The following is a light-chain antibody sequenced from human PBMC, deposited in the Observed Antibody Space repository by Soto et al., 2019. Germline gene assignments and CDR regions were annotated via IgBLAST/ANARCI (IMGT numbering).Light chain of an antibody. CDR3: QQYNNWPPIT. CDR2: DTS. Sequence: EIVLTQSPGTLCLSRGERATLSCRASQSVSSSFLAWYQHKPGQAPRLLMYDTSTRATGIPARFSGSGSGTEFTLTISSLQSEDFAVYYCQQYNNWPPITFGQGTKVDIK. V-gene: IGKV3-15*01. J-gene: IGKJ1*01. CDR1: QSVSSS.